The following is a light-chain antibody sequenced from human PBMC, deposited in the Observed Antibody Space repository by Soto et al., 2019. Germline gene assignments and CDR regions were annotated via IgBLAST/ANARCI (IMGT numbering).Light chain of an antibody. J-gene: IGKJ4*01. CDR1: QSVLYSSNNKNY. CDR2: WAS. V-gene: IGKV4-1*01. CDR3: QQYYSTPLT. Sequence: DIVMTQSPDSLAVSLGERATINCKSSQSVLYSSNNKNYLAWYQQKPGQPPKLLIYWASTRESGVPDRCSGSWSGTNFTLTISSLQAEDVADYYCQQYYSTPLTFGGGTKVEIK.